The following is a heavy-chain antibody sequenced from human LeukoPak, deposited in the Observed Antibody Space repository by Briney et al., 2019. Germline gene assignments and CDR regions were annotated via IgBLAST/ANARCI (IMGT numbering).Heavy chain of an antibody. V-gene: IGHV3-7*03. CDR2: IKQDGSEK. D-gene: IGHD1-1*01. CDR3: ARGGYNWNDATYYRPNHAFDI. CDR1: GFTFSSHW. J-gene: IGHJ3*02. Sequence: PGGSLRLSCAASGFTFSSHWMSWVRQAPGKGLEWVANIKQDGSEKYYVDSVKGRFTISRDSAKNSLYLQMNSLRAEDTAVYYCARGGYNWNDATYYRPNHAFDIWGQGTMVTVSS.